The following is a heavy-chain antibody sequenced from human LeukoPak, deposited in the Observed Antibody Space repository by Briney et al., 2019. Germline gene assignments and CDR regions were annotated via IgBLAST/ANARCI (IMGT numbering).Heavy chain of an antibody. V-gene: IGHV3-30*02. CDR2: IRYDGSNK. CDR3: AKDVWLYYYDSSGLDY. D-gene: IGHD3-22*01. J-gene: IGHJ4*02. CDR1: EFSVGSNY. Sequence: GGSLRLSCAASEFSVGSNYMTSVRQAPGKGLEWVTFIRYDGSNKYYADSVKGRFTISRDNSKNTLYLQMNSLRAEDTAVYYCAKDVWLYYYDSSGLDYWGQGTLVTVSS.